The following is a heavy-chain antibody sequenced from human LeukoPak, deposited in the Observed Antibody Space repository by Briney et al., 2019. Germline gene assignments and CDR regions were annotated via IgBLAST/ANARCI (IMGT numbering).Heavy chain of an antibody. CDR2: INHSGST. CDR3: ARQSPYLIVVVTRGWFDP. J-gene: IGHJ5*02. D-gene: IGHD2-21*02. CDR1: GGSFSGYY. Sequence: SETLSLTCAVYGGSFSGYYWSWLRQPPGKGLEWIGEINHSGSTNYNPSLKGRVTISVDTSKNQFSLKLSSVTAADTAVYYCARQSPYLIVVVTRGWFDPWGQGTLVTVSS. V-gene: IGHV4-34*01.